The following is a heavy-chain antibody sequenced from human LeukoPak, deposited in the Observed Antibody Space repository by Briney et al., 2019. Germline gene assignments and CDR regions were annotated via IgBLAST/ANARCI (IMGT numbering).Heavy chain of an antibody. J-gene: IGHJ3*02. V-gene: IGHV3-15*01. CDR1: GFTFSNAW. Sequence: PGGSLRLSCAASGFTFSNAWMSWVRQAPGKGLEWVGRIKSKTDGGTTDYAAPVKGRFTISRDDSKNTLYLQMNSLKTEDTAVYYCTTAHDYGGDDAFDIWGQGTMDTVSS. CDR3: TTAHDYGGDDAFDI. CDR2: IKSKTDGGTT. D-gene: IGHD4-23*01.